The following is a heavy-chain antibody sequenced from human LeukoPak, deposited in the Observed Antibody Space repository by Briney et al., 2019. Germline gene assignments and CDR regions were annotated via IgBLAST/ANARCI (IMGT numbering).Heavy chain of an antibody. V-gene: IGHV4-30-4*01. CDR2: IYYSGTT. D-gene: IGHD5-24*01. J-gene: IGHJ4*02. CDR3: AGEGRDVEMATMGFDY. CDR1: GGSISSGDYY. Sequence: PSQTLSLACTLAGGSISSGDYYWSWILQPPWKGLEWIRYIYYSGTTYYNPSLKSPVTISVDTSKNQFSLKLSSVTAADTAVYYCAGEGRDVEMATMGFDYWGQGTLVTVSS.